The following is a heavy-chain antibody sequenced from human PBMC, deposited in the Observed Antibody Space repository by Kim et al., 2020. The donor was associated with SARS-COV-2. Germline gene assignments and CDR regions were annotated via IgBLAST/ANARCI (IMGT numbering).Heavy chain of an antibody. J-gene: IGHJ5*02. D-gene: IGHD2-15*01. V-gene: IGHV1-18*01. Sequence: NNAPKLTGRVTMTTDTSTSTAYMGLRSLRSDDTAVYYCARDGGVANWFDPWGQGTLVTVSS. CDR3: ARDGGVANWFDP.